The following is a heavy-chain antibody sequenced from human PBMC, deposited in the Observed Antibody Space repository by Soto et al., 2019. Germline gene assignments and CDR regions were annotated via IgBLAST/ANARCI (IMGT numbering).Heavy chain of an antibody. Sequence: PSETLSLTCAVSVGSISSGGYSWSWIRQPPGKGLEWIGYIYHSGSTYYNPSLKSRVTISVDRSNNQFSLKLSSVTAADTAVYYCARVWGSSSPIFDYWGQGTLVTVSS. CDR1: VGSISSGGYS. CDR3: ARVWGSSSPIFDY. CDR2: IYHSGST. J-gene: IGHJ4*02. V-gene: IGHV4-30-2*01. D-gene: IGHD6-6*01.